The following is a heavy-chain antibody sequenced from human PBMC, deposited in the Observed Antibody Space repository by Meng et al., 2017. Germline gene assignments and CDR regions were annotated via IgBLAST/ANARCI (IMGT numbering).Heavy chain of an antibody. Sequence: QFHRVQSGAEVKKPGESVKDACKASGYTFTSYGISWVRQAPGQGLEWMGWISAYNGNTNYAQKLQGRVTMTTDTSTSTAYMELRSLRSDDTAVYYCARGGSRYYGDYNWYFDLWGRGTLVTASS. V-gene: IGHV1-18*01. J-gene: IGHJ2*01. CDR3: ARGGSRYYGDYNWYFDL. D-gene: IGHD4-17*01. CDR1: GYTFTSYG. CDR2: ISAYNGNT.